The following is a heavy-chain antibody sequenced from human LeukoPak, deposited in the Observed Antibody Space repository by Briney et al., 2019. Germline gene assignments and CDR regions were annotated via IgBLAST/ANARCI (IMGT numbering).Heavy chain of an antibody. Sequence: GGSLRLSCAAAGFTFDDYGMSWVRQAPGKGLEWVSGINWNGGSTGYADSVKGRFTISRDNAKNSLYLQMNSLRAEATAFYYCATDHYGSGSYSEYLFDYSGPGNLVTVSS. J-gene: IGHJ4*02. D-gene: IGHD3-10*01. CDR1: GFTFDDYG. CDR3: ATDHYGSGSYSEYLFDY. V-gene: IGHV3-20*04. CDR2: INWNGGST.